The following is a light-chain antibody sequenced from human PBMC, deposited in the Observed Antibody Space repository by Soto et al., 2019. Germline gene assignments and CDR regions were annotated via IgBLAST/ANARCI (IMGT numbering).Light chain of an antibody. J-gene: IGKJ1*01. V-gene: IGKV3-20*01. Sequence: EILMTQSPATLSVSQGERATLSCRASQSITRNLAWYQQSPGQAPRLLIYGASNRATGIPDRFSGSGSGTDFTLTISRLEPEDFAVYYCQQYGRSGTFGQGTKVDIK. CDR2: GAS. CDR1: QSITRN. CDR3: QQYGRSGT.